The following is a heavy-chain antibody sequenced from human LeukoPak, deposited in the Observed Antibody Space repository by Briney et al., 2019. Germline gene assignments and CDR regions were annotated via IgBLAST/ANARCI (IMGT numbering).Heavy chain of an antibody. J-gene: IGHJ6*03. V-gene: IGHV4-34*01. CDR1: GGSFSGYY. D-gene: IGHD3-9*01. CDR2: INHSGST. Sequence: PSETLSLTCAVYGGSFSGYYWSWIRQPPGKGLEWIGEINHSGSTNYNPPLKSRVTISVDTSKNQFSLKLSSVTAADTAVYYCARGGILTGYRYYYYYYMDVWGKGTTVTVSS. CDR3: ARGGILTGYRYYYYYYMDV.